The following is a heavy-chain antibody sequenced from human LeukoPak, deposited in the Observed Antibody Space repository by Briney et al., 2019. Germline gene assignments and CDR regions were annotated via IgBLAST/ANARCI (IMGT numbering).Heavy chain of an antibody. J-gene: IGHJ4*02. Sequence: GGSLRLSCAASGFTFSSYAMHWVRQAPGKGLEWVANIKQDGSEKYYVDSVKGRFTISRDNAKNSLYLQMNSLRAEDTAVYYCARDRINYYDSSAWAYWGQGTLVTVSS. CDR2: IKQDGSEK. D-gene: IGHD3-22*01. V-gene: IGHV3-7*01. CDR1: GFTFSSYA. CDR3: ARDRINYYDSSAWAY.